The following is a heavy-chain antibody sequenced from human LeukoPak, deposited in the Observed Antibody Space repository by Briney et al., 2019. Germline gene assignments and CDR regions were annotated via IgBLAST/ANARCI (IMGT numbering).Heavy chain of an antibody. V-gene: IGHV4-39*01. CDR1: DGSISGGSSY. J-gene: IGHJ6*03. CDR3: AGPNYYYMDI. CDR2: IYYSGST. Sequence: SETLSLTCTVSDGSISGGSSYWGWLRQPPGKGLEWIGSIYYSGSTYYNPSLKSRVTISVDTSKNQFSLNLSSVTAADTAVYFCAGPNYYYMDIWGKGTTVTVSS.